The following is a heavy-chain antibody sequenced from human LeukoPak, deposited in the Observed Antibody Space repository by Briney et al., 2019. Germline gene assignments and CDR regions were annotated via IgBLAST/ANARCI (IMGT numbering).Heavy chain of an antibody. J-gene: IGHJ6*03. CDR2: VNGRGATT. D-gene: IGHD7-27*01. CDR1: GFTFSDYA. Sequence: GGSLSLSCAASGFASGFTFSDYAVSWVRQAPGKGPEWVARVNGRGATTYYADSVRGRFTISRDNSKNTVYLQMISLGADDTAVYFCAKAPATGEGYYFYYMDVRGKGTTVTVSS. V-gene: IGHV3-23*01. CDR3: AKAPATGEGYYFYYMDV.